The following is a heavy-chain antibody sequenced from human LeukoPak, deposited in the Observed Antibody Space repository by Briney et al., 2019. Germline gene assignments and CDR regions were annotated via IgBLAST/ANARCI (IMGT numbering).Heavy chain of an antibody. D-gene: IGHD4-17*01. CDR2: IYSSGST. CDR1: GGSISGNY. V-gene: IGHV4-4*07. J-gene: IGHJ6*02. Sequence: SETLSLTCSVSGGSISGNYWSWIRQPAGKGLEWIGRIYSSGSTNYNPSLKSRVTMSVDTSKNQFSLQLSSVTAADTAVYYCARDKRGATVTPYYYYGMDVWGQGTTVTVSS. CDR3: ARDKRGATVTPYYYYGMDV.